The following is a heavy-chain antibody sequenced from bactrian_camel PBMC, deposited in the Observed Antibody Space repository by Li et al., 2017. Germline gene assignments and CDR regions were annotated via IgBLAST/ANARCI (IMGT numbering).Heavy chain of an antibody. D-gene: IGHD5*01. CDR2: IDTGDGST. CDR1: GYTFNTYS. V-gene: IGHV3S1*01. J-gene: IGHJ4*01. CDR3: TRETQWVGYHEFAEY. Sequence: VQLVESGGGSALAGGSVRLSCAASGYTFNTYSWFRQAPGQEREGVAAIDTGDGSTYYLNSVEGRFTISHDNAKNTLYLQLNSLTREDSAMYYCTRETQWVGYHEFAEYWGQGTQVTVS.